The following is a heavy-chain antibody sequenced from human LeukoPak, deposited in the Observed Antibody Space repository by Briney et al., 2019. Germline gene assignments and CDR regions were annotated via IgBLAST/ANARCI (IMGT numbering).Heavy chain of an antibody. V-gene: IGHV4-39*01. CDR3: ARQRGLVPAAALADY. D-gene: IGHD2-2*01. J-gene: IGHJ4*02. CDR2: IYYSGST. CDR1: GGSISSSSYY. Sequence: SETLSLTCTVSGGSISSSSYYWGWIRQPPGKGLEWIGSIYYSGSTYYSPSLKSRVTISVDTSKNQFSLKLSSVTAADTAVYYCARQRGLVPAAALADYWGQGTLVTVSS.